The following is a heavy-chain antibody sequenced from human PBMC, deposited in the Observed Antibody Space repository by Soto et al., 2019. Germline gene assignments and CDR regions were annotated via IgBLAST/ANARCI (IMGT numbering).Heavy chain of an antibody. Sequence: SETLSLTCTVSGGSISSSSYCWGWIRQPPGKGLEWIGSIYYSGSTYYNPSLKSRVTISVDTSKNQFSLKLSSVTAADTAVYYCARRANIVATEYYFDYWGQGTLVTVSS. CDR3: ARRANIVATEYYFDY. D-gene: IGHD5-12*01. J-gene: IGHJ4*02. CDR2: IYYSGST. V-gene: IGHV4-39*01. CDR1: GGSISSSSYC.